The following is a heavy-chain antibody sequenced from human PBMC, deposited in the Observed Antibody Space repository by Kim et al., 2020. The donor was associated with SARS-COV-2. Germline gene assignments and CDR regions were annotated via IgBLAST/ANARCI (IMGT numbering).Heavy chain of an antibody. D-gene: IGHD6-19*01. V-gene: IGHV3-23*01. CDR3: VKGGAGYYFDN. J-gene: IGHJ4*02. Sequence: YYEEAVTGRLTISRDNSKNTLFLQMSRLRADDTAIYYCVKGGAGYYFDNWGQGTLVTVSS.